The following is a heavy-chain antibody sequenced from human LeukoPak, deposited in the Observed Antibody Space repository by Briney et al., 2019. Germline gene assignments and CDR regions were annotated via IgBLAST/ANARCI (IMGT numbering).Heavy chain of an antibody. CDR2: IRSKANSYAT. D-gene: IGHD5-12*01. Sequence: PGGSLRLSCAASGFTFSGSAMHWVRQASGKGLEWVGRIRSKANSYATAYAAPVKGRFTISRDDSKNTAYLQMNSLKTEDTAVYYCTRGGDIVATEGFDYWGQGTLVTVSS. V-gene: IGHV3-73*01. J-gene: IGHJ4*02. CDR1: GFTFSGSA. CDR3: TRGGDIVATEGFDY.